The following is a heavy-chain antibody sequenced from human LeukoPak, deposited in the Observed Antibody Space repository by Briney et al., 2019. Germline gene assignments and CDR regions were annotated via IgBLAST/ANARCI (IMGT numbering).Heavy chain of an antibody. CDR3: ATLAAGSLDY. Sequence: GGSLKLSCAATGFTTATYGLHWVRQARGKGMEWLAFIRFDGSNRYYADSVKGRFTISRDTSKNMLYLQMNSLRAEDTAVYYCATLAAGSLDYWGQGTLVTVAS. V-gene: IGHV3-30*02. J-gene: IGHJ4*02. CDR2: IRFDGSNR. CDR1: GFTTATYG. D-gene: IGHD3-10*01.